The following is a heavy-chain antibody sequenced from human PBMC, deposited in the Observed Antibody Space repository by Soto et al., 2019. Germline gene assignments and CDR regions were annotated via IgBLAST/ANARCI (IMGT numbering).Heavy chain of an antibody. CDR2: IYYTGGT. V-gene: IGHV4-39*07. CDR1: GDYISNDFYS. J-gene: IGHJ4*02. CDR3: ARLNGDPDS. Sequence: SETLSLTCIVSGDYISNDFYSWGWIRQPPGKGLEWIGSIYYTGGTYYNPSLKSRVIISVDGSKNHLSLKLRSVTAADTAVYYCARLNGDPDSWGQGTLVTVSS. D-gene: IGHD7-27*01.